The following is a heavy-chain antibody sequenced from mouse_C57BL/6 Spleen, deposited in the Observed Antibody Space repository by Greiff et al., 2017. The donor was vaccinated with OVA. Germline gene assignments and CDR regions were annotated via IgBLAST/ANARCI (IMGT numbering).Heavy chain of an antibody. Sequence: QVQLQQPGAELVMPGASVKLSCKASGYTFTSYWMHWVKQRPGQGLEWIGEIDPSDSYTNYNQKFKGKSTLTVDKSSSTAYMQLSSLTSEDSAVYYCARTYGSSYDYFDDWGQGTTLTVSS. CDR1: GYTFTSYW. CDR3: ARTYGSSYDYFDD. D-gene: IGHD1-1*01. CDR2: IDPSDSYT. V-gene: IGHV1-69*01. J-gene: IGHJ2*01.